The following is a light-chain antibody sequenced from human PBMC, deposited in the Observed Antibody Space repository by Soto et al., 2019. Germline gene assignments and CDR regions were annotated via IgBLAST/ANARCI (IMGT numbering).Light chain of an antibody. V-gene: IGKV3-20*01. CDR1: QSVSSSF. CDR3: QVYDRSPL. CDR2: DAS. J-gene: IGKJ4*01. Sequence: EVVLTQSPGTLSLSQGERAILSCRASQSVSSSFLAWYQQKPGRTPRLLIYDASSRATGIPDRFSGSGSGTDFTLTISRLEPEDFAVYYCQVYDRSPLFGGGTKVDIK.